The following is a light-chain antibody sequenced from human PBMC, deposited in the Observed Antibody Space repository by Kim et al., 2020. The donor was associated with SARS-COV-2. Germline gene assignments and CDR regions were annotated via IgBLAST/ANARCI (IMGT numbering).Light chain of an antibody. CDR2: DAS. CDR3: QQYGSSRT. V-gene: IGKV3-20*01. CDR1: QSVSSSY. Sequence: EIVLTQSPGTLSLSPGERATLSCRASQSVSSSYLAWYQQKPGQAPRLLIYDASSRATGIPDRFSGSGSGTDFTLTISRLEPEDFAVYYCQQYGSSRTFGGGTKVDIK. J-gene: IGKJ4*01.